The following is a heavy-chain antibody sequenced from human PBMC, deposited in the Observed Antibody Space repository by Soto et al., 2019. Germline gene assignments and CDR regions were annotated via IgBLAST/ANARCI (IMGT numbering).Heavy chain of an antibody. Sequence: GGSLRLSCAASGFTFSSYAMSWVRQAPGKGLEWVSGISASGRSTYCPDSVKGRFTISRDNSKNTLYLQMNNLRAEDTAVYYCADGGEWSFNFEYWGLGTLVTVSS. J-gene: IGHJ4*02. CDR2: ISASGRST. D-gene: IGHD3-16*02. CDR1: GFTFSSYA. V-gene: IGHV3-23*01. CDR3: ADGGEWSFNFEY.